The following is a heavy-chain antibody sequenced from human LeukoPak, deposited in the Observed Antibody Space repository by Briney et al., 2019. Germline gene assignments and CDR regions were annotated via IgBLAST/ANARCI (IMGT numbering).Heavy chain of an antibody. CDR3: ARARYDILTGYSLDY. J-gene: IGHJ4*02. V-gene: IGHV1-2*02. Sequence: ASVKVSCKASGYTFTGYYMHWVRQAPGQGLEWMGWINPNSGGTNYAQKFQGRVTMTRDTSISTAYMELSRLRSDDTAVYYCARARYDILTGYSLDYWGQGILVTVSS. D-gene: IGHD3-9*01. CDR2: INPNSGGT. CDR1: GYTFTGYY.